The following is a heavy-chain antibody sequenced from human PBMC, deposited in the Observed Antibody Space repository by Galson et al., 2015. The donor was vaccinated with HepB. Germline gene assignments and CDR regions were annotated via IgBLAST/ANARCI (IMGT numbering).Heavy chain of an antibody. CDR3: ARDLATLDYYYYGMDV. CDR2: IWYDGSNK. D-gene: IGHD5-24*01. J-gene: IGHJ6*02. V-gene: IGHV3-33*01. CDR1: GFTFSSYG. Sequence: SLRLSCAASGFTFSSYGMHWVRQAPGKGLEWVAVIWYDGSNKYYADSMKGRFTISRDNSKNTLYLQMNSLRAEDTAVYYCARDLATLDYYYYGMDVWGQGTTVTVSS.